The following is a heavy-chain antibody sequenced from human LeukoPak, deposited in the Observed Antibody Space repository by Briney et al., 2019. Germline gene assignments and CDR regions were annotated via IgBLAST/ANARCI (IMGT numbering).Heavy chain of an antibody. D-gene: IGHD6-13*01. CDR3: ATDRGWGSSRYFDY. V-gene: IGHV1-24*01. CDR2: FDPEDGET. Sequence: ASVKVSCKVSGYTLTELSMHWVRQAPGKGLEWMGGFDPEDGETIYAQKFQGRVTVTEDTSTDTAYMELSSLRSEDTAVYYCATDRGWGSSRYFDYWGQGTLVTVSS. J-gene: IGHJ4*02. CDR1: GYTLTELS.